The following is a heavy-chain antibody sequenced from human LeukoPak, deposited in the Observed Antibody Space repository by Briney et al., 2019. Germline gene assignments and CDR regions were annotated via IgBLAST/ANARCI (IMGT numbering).Heavy chain of an antibody. D-gene: IGHD3-9*01. CDR3: ARVPEYMDILIAYSTTPDY. CDR2: ITSSSSI. Sequence: PGGSLRLSCAASGFTFGSYSMNWVRQAPGKGLEWVSSITSSSSIYYADSVKGRFTISRDNAKNSLYLQMNSLRAEDTAVYYCARVPEYMDILIAYSTTPDYWGQGTLVTVSS. V-gene: IGHV3-21*01. J-gene: IGHJ4*02. CDR1: GFTFGSYS.